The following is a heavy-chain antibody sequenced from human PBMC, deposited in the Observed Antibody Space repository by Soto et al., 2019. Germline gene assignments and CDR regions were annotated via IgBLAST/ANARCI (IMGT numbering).Heavy chain of an antibody. Sequence: GGSLRLSCAASGFTFSSYAMSWVRQAPGKGLEWVSAISGSGVSTYYADSVKGRFTISRDNAKNSLYLQMNSLRAEDTAVYYCARDPSDYYDSSGYSKGPFDYWGQGTLVTVSS. CDR2: ISGSGVST. D-gene: IGHD3-22*01. J-gene: IGHJ4*02. V-gene: IGHV3-23*01. CDR3: ARDPSDYYDSSGYSKGPFDY. CDR1: GFTFSSYA.